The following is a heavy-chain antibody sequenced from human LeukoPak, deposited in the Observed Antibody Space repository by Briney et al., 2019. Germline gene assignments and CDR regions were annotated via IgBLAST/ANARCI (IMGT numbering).Heavy chain of an antibody. J-gene: IGHJ4*02. V-gene: IGHV3-48*01. D-gene: IGHD4-17*01. CDR3: ARAGGSTVSHSDY. CDR1: GFTFSSYS. Sequence: GGSLRLSCAASGFTFSSYSMNWVRQAPGKGLEWVSYISSSSSTIYYADSVKGRFTISRDNAKNSLYLQMNSLRAEDTAVYYCARAGGSTVSHSDYWGQGTLVTVSS. CDR2: ISSSSSTI.